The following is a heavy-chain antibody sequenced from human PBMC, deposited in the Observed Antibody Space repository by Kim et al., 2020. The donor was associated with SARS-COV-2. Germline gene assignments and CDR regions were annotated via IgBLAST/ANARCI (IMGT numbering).Heavy chain of an antibody. D-gene: IGHD6-13*01. V-gene: IGHV3-30*18. CDR1: GFTFSSYG. CDR2: ISYDGSNK. J-gene: IGHJ4*02. Sequence: GGSLRLSCAASGFTFSSYGMHWVRQAPGKGLEWVAVISYDGSNKYYADSVKGRFTISRDNSKNTLYLQMNSLRAEDTAVYYCANDYHHSSSLDYWGQGTLVTVSS. CDR3: ANDYHHSSSLDY.